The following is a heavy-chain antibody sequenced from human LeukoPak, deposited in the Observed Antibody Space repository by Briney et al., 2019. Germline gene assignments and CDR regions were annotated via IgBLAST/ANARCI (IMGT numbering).Heavy chain of an antibody. CDR2: ISSSSPYI. J-gene: IGHJ4*02. V-gene: IGHV3-21*01. D-gene: IGHD5-18*01. CDR1: GFTFSSYE. Sequence: GGPLRLSCAASGFTFSSYEMNWVRQAPGKGLEWVASISSSSPYIYYTDSVKGRFPIPRDNAKNSLYLQMNRLRAEDTAVYYCARLYSRVGPFDYWGQGTLVTVSS. CDR3: ARLYSRVGPFDY.